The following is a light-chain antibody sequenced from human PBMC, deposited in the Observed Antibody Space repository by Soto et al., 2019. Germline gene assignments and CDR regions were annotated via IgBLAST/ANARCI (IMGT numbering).Light chain of an antibody. V-gene: IGKV1-5*03. CDR1: QSISVW. Sequence: DIQITQSPSTLSASLGDRVTITCRASQSISVWLAWYQQKAGKAPNLLIYKASRLESGVPSRFSGSGSETEFTLTISSLQPEDFATYYCQQSFTTPVTFGQGTKVDIK. CDR2: KAS. CDR3: QQSFTTPVT. J-gene: IGKJ1*01.